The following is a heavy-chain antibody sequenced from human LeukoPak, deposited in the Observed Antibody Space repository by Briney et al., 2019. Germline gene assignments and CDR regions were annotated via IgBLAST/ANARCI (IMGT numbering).Heavy chain of an antibody. Sequence: SETLSLTCTVSGGSISSSSYYWGWIRQPPGKGLEWIGSIYYSGSTYYNPSLKSRVTISVDTSKNQFSLKLSSVTAADTAVYYCARAIYSSGWYGAFGYFDYWGQGTLVTVSS. J-gene: IGHJ4*02. CDR2: IYYSGST. V-gene: IGHV4-39*07. D-gene: IGHD6-19*01. CDR1: GGSISSSSYY. CDR3: ARAIYSSGWYGAFGYFDY.